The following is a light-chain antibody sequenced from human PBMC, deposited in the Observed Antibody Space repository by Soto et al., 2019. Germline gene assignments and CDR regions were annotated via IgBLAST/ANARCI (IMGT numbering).Light chain of an antibody. V-gene: IGLV1-47*02. J-gene: IGLJ2*01. CDR3: AAWDDSLSGKV. CDR2: SND. CDR1: STNIGPNY. Sequence: QPVLTQPPSASGTPGQRVTISCSGSSTNIGPNYVHWYQQLPGTAPKLLIYSNDQRPSGVPDRFSGSKSGTSASLAISGLRSEDEADYYCAAWDDSLSGKVFGGGTKVTVL.